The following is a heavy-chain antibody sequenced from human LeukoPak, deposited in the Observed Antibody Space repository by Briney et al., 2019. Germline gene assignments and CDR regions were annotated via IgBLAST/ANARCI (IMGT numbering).Heavy chain of an antibody. D-gene: IGHD3-22*01. Sequence: GGSLRLSCAASGFTVSSNYMSWVRQAPGKGLEWVSVIYSGGSTYYVDSVMGRFTISRDNSKNTLYLQMNSLRAEDTAVYYCASQNYDSSGYQDYWGQGTLVTVSS. CDR1: GFTVSSNY. CDR3: ASQNYDSSGYQDY. V-gene: IGHV3-53*01. CDR2: IYSGGST. J-gene: IGHJ4*02.